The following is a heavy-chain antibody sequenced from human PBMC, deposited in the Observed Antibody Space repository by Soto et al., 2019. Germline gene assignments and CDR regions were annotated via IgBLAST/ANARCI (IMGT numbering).Heavy chain of an antibody. D-gene: IGHD2-2*01. CDR1: GGSFSGYY. CDR3: ARAGFALVVVPTTTNPNNWFDP. Sequence: SETLSLTCAVYGGSFSGYYWNWIRQPPGKGLEWIGEINHSGSTNYNPPLKSRVTISVDTSKNQFSLKLSSVTAADTAVYYCARAGFALVVVPTTTNPNNWFDPWGQGTLVTVSS. V-gene: IGHV4-34*01. CDR2: INHSGST. J-gene: IGHJ5*02.